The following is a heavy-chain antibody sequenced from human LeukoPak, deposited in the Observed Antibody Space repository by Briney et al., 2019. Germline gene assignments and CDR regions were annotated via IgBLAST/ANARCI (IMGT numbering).Heavy chain of an antibody. CDR1: GGSISSGGYY. CDR2: IYYSGST. V-gene: IGHV4-61*08. D-gene: IGHD5-18*01. CDR3: ARVSSVDTAPRYYYYGMDV. J-gene: IGHJ6*02. Sequence: SETLSLTCTVSGGSISSGGYYCSWIRQHPGKGLEWIGYIYYSGSTNYNPSLKSRVTISVDTSKNQFSLKLSSVTAADTAVYYCARVSSVDTAPRYYYYGMDVWGQGTTVTVSS.